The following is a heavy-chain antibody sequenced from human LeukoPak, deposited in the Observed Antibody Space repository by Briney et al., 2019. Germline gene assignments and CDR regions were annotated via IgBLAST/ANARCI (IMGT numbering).Heavy chain of an antibody. CDR1: SGSIDNEH. CDR2: TLYGGSN. CDR3: VSLLFGGAGRGN. Sequence: SETLSPTCSVSSGSIDNEHWCWVRQPPGKGLEWIGHTLYGGSNKFNPSLKSRVTISVDRSKNQFSLTLISVTAADTAVYYCVSLLFGGAGRGNWGQGSLVTVSS. V-gene: IGHV4-59*12. J-gene: IGHJ4*02. D-gene: IGHD3-3*01.